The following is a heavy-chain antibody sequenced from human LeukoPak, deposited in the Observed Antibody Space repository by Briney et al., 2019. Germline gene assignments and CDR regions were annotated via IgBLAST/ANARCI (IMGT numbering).Heavy chain of an antibody. Sequence: SETLSLTCAVYGGSFSGYYWSWIRQPPGKGLEWIGEINHSGSTNYNPSLKSRVTISVDTSKNQFSLKLSSVTAADTAVYYCARGPYSYGVNYYYYGMEVWGQGTTVTVSS. J-gene: IGHJ6*02. V-gene: IGHV4-34*01. CDR3: ARGPYSYGVNYYYYGMEV. CDR1: GGSFSGYY. CDR2: INHSGST. D-gene: IGHD5-18*01.